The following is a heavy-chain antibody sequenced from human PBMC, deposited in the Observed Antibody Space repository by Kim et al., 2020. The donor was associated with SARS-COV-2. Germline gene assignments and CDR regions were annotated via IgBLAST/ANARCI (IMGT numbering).Heavy chain of an antibody. D-gene: IGHD1-1*01. CDR1: GFTFSSYG. CDR2: ISYDGSNK. CDR3: AKDLLPTYKLYYYGMDV. J-gene: IGHJ6*02. V-gene: IGHV3-30*18. Sequence: GGSLRLSCAASGFTFSSYGMHWVRQAPGKGLEWVAVISYDGSNKYYADSVKGRFTISRDNSKNTLYLQMNSLRAEDTAVYYCAKDLLPTYKLYYYGMDVWGQGTTVTVSS.